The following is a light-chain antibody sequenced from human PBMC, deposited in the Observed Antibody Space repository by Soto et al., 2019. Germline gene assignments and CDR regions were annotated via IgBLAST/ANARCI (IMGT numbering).Light chain of an antibody. V-gene: IGLV2-8*01. CDR3: SSYSGTNSNVI. CDR1: YSDIGDYNY. CDR2: EVT. J-gene: IGLJ2*01. Sequence: GTYSDIGDYNYVSWYQQHPDKVPKLIIYEVTKRPSGVPDRFSGSKSGYTASLTVSDLQPADEAVYYCSSYSGTNSNVIFGGGTQLTVL.